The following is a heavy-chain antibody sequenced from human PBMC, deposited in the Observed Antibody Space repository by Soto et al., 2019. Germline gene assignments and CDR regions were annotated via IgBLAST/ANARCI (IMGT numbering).Heavy chain of an antibody. CDR3: AKSLAVAPFYYFDY. J-gene: IGHJ4*02. CDR1: GFTFSSYA. CDR2: ISGSGGST. V-gene: IGHV3-23*01. D-gene: IGHD6-19*01. Sequence: GSLRLSRAASGFTFSSYAMSLVRQAPGEGLEWVSAISGSGGSTYYADSVKGRFTISRDNSKNTLYLQMNSLRAEDTAVYYCAKSLAVAPFYYFDYWGQGTLVTVSS.